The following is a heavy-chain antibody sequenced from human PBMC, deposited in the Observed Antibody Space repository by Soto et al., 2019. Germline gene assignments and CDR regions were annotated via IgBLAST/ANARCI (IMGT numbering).Heavy chain of an antibody. CDR1: GFTFSSYA. CDR3: ARDRRGYGSGSYYGMDA. V-gene: IGHV3-23*01. CDR2: ISGSGGST. Sequence: GGSLRLSCAASGFTFSSYAMSWVRQAPGKGLERVSVISGSGGSTYYADSVKGRFTISRDNSKNTLYLQMNSLRAGDTAVYYCARDRRGYGSGSYYGMDAWGQGTTVTVS. D-gene: IGHD3-10*01. J-gene: IGHJ6*02.